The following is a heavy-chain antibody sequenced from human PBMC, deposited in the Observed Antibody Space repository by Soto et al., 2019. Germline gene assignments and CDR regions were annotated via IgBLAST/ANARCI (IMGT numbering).Heavy chain of an antibody. CDR1: GGSISSSSYY. V-gene: IGHV4-39*01. CDR2: IYYSGST. CDR3: ARQDYGGNSDY. Sequence: SETLSLTCTVSGGSISSSSYYWGWIRQPPGKGLEWIGSIYYSGSTYYNPSLKSRVTISVDTSKNQFSLKLSSVTAADTAVYYCARQDYGGNSDYWGQGTLVTVSS. J-gene: IGHJ4*02. D-gene: IGHD4-17*01.